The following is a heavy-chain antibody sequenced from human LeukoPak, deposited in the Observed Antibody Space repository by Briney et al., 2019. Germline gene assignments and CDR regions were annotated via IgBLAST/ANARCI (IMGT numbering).Heavy chain of an antibody. CDR2: IIPILGIA. V-gene: IGHV1-69*04. D-gene: IGHD1-26*01. CDR3: AREGAMDAGYYYYYYGMDV. CDR1: GGTFSSYA. Sequence: SVKVSCKASGGTFSSYAISWVRQAPGQGLEWMGRIIPILGIANYAQKFQGRVTITADKSTSTAYMELSSLRSEDTAVYYCAREGAMDAGYYYYYYGMDVWGQGTTVTVSS. J-gene: IGHJ6*02.